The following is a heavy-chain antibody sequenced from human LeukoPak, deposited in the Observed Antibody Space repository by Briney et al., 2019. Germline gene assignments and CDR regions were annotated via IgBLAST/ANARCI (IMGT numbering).Heavy chain of an antibody. D-gene: IGHD5-18*01. CDR1: GGSFSGYY. V-gene: IGHV4-34*01. CDR3: ARALSRAHYRSGYSYGPPRNYYYGMDV. CDR2: INHTERT. Sequence: NASETLSLTCAVYGGSFSGYYWSWIRQPPGKGRERIGEINHTERTNYNPSLKSRVTISVDTSKNQFSLKLSSVTAADTAVYYCARALSRAHYRSGYSYGPPRNYYYGMDVWGQGTTVTVSS. J-gene: IGHJ6*02.